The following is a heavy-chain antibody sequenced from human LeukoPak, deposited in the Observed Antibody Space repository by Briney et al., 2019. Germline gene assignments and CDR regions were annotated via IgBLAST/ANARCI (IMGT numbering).Heavy chain of an antibody. D-gene: IGHD2-2*03. CDR3: ARMMDIGVVPAATPFDY. CDR2: ISAYNGNT. J-gene: IGHJ4*02. Sequence: GASVKVSCKASGHTFTSYGISWVRQAPGQGLEWMGWISAYNGNTNYAQKLQGRVTMTTDTSTSTAYMELRSLRSDDTAVYYCARMMDIGVVPAATPFDYWGQGTLVTVSS. V-gene: IGHV1-18*01. CDR1: GHTFTSYG.